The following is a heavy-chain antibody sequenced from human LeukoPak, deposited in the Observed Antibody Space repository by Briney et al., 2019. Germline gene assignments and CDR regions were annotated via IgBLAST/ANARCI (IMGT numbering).Heavy chain of an antibody. Sequence: ASVKVSCKASGYTFTGYYMHWVRQAPGQGLEWMGWINPNSGGTNYAQKFQGRVTMTRDTSISTAYMELSRLRSDDTAVYYCARVSASSRGDYYYYMDVWGKGTTVTVSS. CDR2: INPNSGGT. J-gene: IGHJ6*03. CDR1: GYTFTGYY. CDR3: ARVSASSRGDYYYYMDV. V-gene: IGHV1-2*02. D-gene: IGHD3-10*01.